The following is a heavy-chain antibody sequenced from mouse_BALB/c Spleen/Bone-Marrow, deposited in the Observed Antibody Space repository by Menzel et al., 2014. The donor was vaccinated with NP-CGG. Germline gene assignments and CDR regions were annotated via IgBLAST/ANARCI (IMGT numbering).Heavy chain of an antibody. Sequence: EVQLVESGGGLVQPGGSLKLSCAASGFTFSSYGMSWVRQTPDKRLELVASINSNGGSTYYPDSVKGRFTISRDNAKNTLSQQMSSLKSEDTAMYYCARGNYGNYVDYFDYWGQGTTLTVSS. CDR3: ARGNYGNYVDYFDY. D-gene: IGHD2-1*01. CDR2: INSNGGST. V-gene: IGHV5-6-3*01. CDR1: GFTFSSYG. J-gene: IGHJ2*01.